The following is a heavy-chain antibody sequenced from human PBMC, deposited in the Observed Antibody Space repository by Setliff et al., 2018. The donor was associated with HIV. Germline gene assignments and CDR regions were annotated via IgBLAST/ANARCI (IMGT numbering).Heavy chain of an antibody. CDR1: GLTFSRYG. D-gene: IGHD1-20*01. V-gene: IGHV3-30*02. Sequence: SLRLSCAVSGLTFSRYGFHWVRQVPGKGLDWVTFIQYDESNKYYGDSVRGRFTISRDNSKNTLYLQMNSLRSEDTAVYFCAKSFNSGPTNWNIDVWGTGTTVTVSS. CDR2: IQYDESNK. CDR3: AKSFNSGPTNWNIDV. J-gene: IGHJ6*03.